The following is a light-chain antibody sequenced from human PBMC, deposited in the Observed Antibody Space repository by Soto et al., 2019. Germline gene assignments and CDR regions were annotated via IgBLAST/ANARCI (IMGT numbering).Light chain of an antibody. CDR2: GVS. V-gene: IGLV2-14*01. J-gene: IGLJ1*01. CDR3: NSYTTTSSYV. CDR1: NSDLGSYNY. Sequence: QSALTQPASVSGSHGQSITISCTGTNSDLGSYNYVSWYQQHPGKAPKLIIYGVSNRPSGVSCRFSGSKSGNTASLTISGLLAEDEAAYYCNSYTTTSSYVFGTGTKLTVL.